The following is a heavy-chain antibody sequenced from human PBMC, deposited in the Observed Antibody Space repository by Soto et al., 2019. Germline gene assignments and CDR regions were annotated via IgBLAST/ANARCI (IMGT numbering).Heavy chain of an antibody. V-gene: IGHV3-7*03. CDR3: ARDVSLGSSRLYRDAFDI. Sequence: EVQLEESGGVLVQPRGSLRLSCAASGFTLCAYWMTSVRQAPGNGLGWVANITRDGSKKSYLDSVSGRFTISRDNAGNSLYLQMDSLRADDTALYYCARDVSLGSSRLYRDAFDIWGQGKMVNASS. CDR2: ITRDGSKK. J-gene: IGHJ3*02. D-gene: IGHD6-13*01. CDR1: GFTLCAYW.